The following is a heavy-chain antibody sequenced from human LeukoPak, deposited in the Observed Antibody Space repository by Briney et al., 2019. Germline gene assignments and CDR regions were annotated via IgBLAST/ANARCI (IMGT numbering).Heavy chain of an antibody. J-gene: IGHJ4*02. CDR2: ITGGGDYT. CDR1: GFTFSSYS. D-gene: IGHD3-22*01. CDR3: AKRRWDSSGYFDS. Sequence: GGSLRLSCATSGFTFSSYSMTWVRQAPGKGLEWVSAITGGGDYTDHADSVKGRFTISRDNSKNTLYLQMSSLRAGDTALYYCAKRRWDSSGYFDSGGQGTLVTVSS. V-gene: IGHV3-23*01.